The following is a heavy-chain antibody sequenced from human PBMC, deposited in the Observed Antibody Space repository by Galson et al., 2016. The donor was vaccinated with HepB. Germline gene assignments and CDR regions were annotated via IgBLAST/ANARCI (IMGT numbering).Heavy chain of an antibody. D-gene: IGHD3-10*01. J-gene: IGHJ4*02. CDR1: GYSFTSYW. CDR3: ARMPPSITMVRGTYFSY. CDR2: IDPGDSDI. V-gene: IGHV5-51*01. Sequence: QSGAEVKKPGESLKISCKGSGYSFTSYWIAWVRQMPGKGLEWMGIIDPGDSDIRYNPSFQGQVTISADKSIRTAYLQWSSLKASDTAMYYCARMPPSITMVRGTYFSYWWQGTLVTVSS.